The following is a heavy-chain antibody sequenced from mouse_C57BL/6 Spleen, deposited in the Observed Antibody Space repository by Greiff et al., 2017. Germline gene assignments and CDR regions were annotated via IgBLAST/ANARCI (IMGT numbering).Heavy chain of an antibody. CDR1: GYSFTGYY. CDR3: ARRGNPYYFDY. J-gene: IGHJ2*01. Sequence: VQLQQSGPELVKPGASVKISCKASGYSFTGYYMNWVKQSPEKSLEWIGEINPSTGGTTYNQKFKAKATLTVDKSSSTAYMQLKSLTSEDSAVYDCARRGNPYYFDYWGQGTTLTVSA. V-gene: IGHV1-42*01. CDR2: INPSTGGT. D-gene: IGHD2-1*01.